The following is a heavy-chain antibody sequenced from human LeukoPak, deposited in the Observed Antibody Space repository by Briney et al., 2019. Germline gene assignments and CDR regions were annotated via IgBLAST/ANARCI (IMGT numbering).Heavy chain of an antibody. CDR1: AFIFSGHW. V-gene: IGHV3-30*18. Sequence: RPGGSLRLSCEGSAFIFSGHWMNWVRQTPGKGLEWVAVISYDGSNKYYADSVKGRFTISRDNSKNTLYLQMNSLRAEDTAVYYCAKEYSSGWYLGAFDIWGQGTMVTVSS. J-gene: IGHJ3*02. D-gene: IGHD6-19*01. CDR2: ISYDGSNK. CDR3: AKEYSSGWYLGAFDI.